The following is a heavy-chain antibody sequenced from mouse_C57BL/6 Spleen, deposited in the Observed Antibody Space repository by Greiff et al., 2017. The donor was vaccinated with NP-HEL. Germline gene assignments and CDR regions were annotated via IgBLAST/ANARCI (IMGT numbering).Heavy chain of an antibody. D-gene: IGHD1-1*01. CDR1: GYSFTGYY. CDR2: INPGTGGT. Sequence: EVQLQQSGPELVKPGASVKISCKASGYSFTGYYMNWVKQSPEKSLEWIGEINPGTGGTTYNQKFKAQATFTVDKSSSTAYMQLKRLTSEDSAVYYCARNRDYYGRDYWGQGTTPTVSS. V-gene: IGHV1-42*01. CDR3: ARNRDYYGRDY. J-gene: IGHJ2*01.